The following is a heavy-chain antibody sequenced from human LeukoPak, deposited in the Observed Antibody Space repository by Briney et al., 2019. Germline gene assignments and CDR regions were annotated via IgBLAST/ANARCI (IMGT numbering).Heavy chain of an antibody. Sequence: PSETLSLTCTVSSGSVSRSNYYWGWIRQPPGKGLEWIGVIHYNGRTIYNPSLNSRVTISVATSKTQFSLKLSSVSAADTAVYYCVQGTAEGCSFGPPFDWGQGTLVTVSS. CDR2: IHYNGRT. D-gene: IGHD5-18*01. CDR1: SGSVSRSNYY. CDR3: VQGTAEGCSFGPPFD. J-gene: IGHJ4*02. V-gene: IGHV4-39*01.